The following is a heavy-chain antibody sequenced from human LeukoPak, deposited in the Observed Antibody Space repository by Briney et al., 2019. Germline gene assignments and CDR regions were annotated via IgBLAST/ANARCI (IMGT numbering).Heavy chain of an antibody. D-gene: IGHD6-19*01. Sequence: PSETLSLTCTVSGGSISSYYWSWIRQPPGKGLEWIGYIYYSGSTNYNPSLKSRVTISVDTSKNQFSLKLSSVTAADAAVYYCARFEPGQWLVDYWGQGTLVTVSS. V-gene: IGHV4-59*01. CDR2: IYYSGST. CDR3: ARFEPGQWLVDY. CDR1: GGSISSYY. J-gene: IGHJ4*02.